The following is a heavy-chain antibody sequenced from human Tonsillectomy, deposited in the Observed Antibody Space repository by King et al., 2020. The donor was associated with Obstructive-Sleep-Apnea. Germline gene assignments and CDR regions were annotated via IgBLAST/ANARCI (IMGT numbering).Heavy chain of an antibody. CDR1: GFSFSSYG. Sequence: VQLVESGGGVVQPGRSLRLSCAASGFSFSSYGMHWVRQAPGKGLEWVAVLSFDGDNKYYADSVKGRFTISRDNSKNTLYLQMNSLRAEDTAVYYCAKTPRWNSLSGLDYWGQGTLVTVSS. CDR2: LSFDGDNK. D-gene: IGHD1-7*01. V-gene: IGHV3-30*18. J-gene: IGHJ4*02. CDR3: AKTPRWNSLSGLDY.